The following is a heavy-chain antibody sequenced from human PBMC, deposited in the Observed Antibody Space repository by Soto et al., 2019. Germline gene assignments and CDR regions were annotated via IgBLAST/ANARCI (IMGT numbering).Heavy chain of an antibody. J-gene: IGHJ1*01. CDR2: IDPIGGNT. Sequence: QVQLVQSGAEVKEPGASVKISCKASGYTFTTYHIHWVRQAPGQGFDWMGMIDPIGGNTGYARKFQVRVPMTRATSTGTAYIEVNTLTFDDTAMYFCVTFYCPNSASCEADFQHWRQRTLVTVSS. CDR3: VTFYCPNSASCEADFQH. CDR1: GYTFTTYH. D-gene: IGHD2-8*01. V-gene: IGHV1-46*01.